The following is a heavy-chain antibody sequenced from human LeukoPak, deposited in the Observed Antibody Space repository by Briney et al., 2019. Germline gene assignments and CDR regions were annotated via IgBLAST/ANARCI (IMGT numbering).Heavy chain of an antibody. CDR3: AGGVYWCCDCFRANGFDI. V-gene: IGHV1-69*13. CDR2: IIPIFGTA. D-gene: IGHD2-21*02. Sequence: ASVNVSCNASASTFSICAITMQRQAPGQGLEWMGGIIPIFGTANYAQKFQGRVTITADESTSTARMELRRLRSEDTARYYCAGGVYWCCDCFRANGFDIWGQGTMVTVSS. J-gene: IGHJ3*02. CDR1: ASTFSICA.